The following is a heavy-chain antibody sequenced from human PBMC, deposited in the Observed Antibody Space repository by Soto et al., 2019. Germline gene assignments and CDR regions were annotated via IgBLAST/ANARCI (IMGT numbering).Heavy chain of an antibody. J-gene: IGHJ6*02. CDR1: GYSFTSYW. D-gene: IGHD3-10*01. CDR3: ARQVTMVRGARDFYYYYGMDV. Sequence: PGESLKISCKGSGYSFTSYWIGWVRQMPGKGLEWMGIIYPGDSDTRYSPSFQGQVTISADKSTSTAYLQWSSLKASDTAMYYCARQVTMVRGARDFYYYYGMDVWGQGTTVTVSS. V-gene: IGHV5-51*01. CDR2: IYPGDSDT.